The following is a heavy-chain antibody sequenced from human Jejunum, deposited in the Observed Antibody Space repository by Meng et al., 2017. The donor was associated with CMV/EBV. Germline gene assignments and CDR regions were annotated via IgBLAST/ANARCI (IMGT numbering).Heavy chain of an antibody. CDR2: IRNDRNDK. CDR3: ARDRYCHNGVCYASPPPYYHGMGV. V-gene: IGHV3-30*02. Sequence: GRQDTGKGLEWVAFIRNDRNDKTYEDSVKGRFTIARDKSKNTLYLQMNSLRVEDTAVYYCARDRYCHNGVCYASPPPYYHGMGVWGQGTTVTVSS. D-gene: IGHD2-8*01. J-gene: IGHJ6*02.